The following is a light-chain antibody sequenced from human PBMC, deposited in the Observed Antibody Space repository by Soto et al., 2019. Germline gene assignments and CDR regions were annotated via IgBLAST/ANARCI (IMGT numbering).Light chain of an antibody. Sequence: QSALTQPASVSGSPGQSIILSCTGTSSDVGSYNYVSWYQHHPGKAPKFMIYDVSNRPSGVSNRFSGSKSGNTASLTFSGLQAEDEADYYCSSYTTRGTLVFGSGTKVTVL. CDR2: DVS. V-gene: IGLV2-14*03. CDR1: SSDVGSYNY. CDR3: SSYTTRGTLV. J-gene: IGLJ1*01.